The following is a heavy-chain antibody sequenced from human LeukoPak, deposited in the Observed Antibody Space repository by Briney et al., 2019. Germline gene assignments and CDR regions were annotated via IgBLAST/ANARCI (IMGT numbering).Heavy chain of an antibody. CDR3: ARGYFDWPSRFDP. CDR2: INPNSGGT. J-gene: IGHJ5*02. D-gene: IGHD3-9*01. Sequence: GASVKVSCKASGYTFTGYYMHWVREAPGQGLEWMGWINPNSGGTNYAQKFQGRLTMTRHTPISTASMELRRLRSDDTAVYYCARGYFDWPSRFDPSGQGTLVTVSS. CDR1: GYTFTGYY. V-gene: IGHV1-2*02.